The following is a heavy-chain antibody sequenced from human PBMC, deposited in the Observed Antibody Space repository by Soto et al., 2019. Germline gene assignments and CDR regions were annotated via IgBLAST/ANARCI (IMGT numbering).Heavy chain of an antibody. J-gene: IGHJ4*02. Sequence: QVQLVQSGAEEKKPGASVKVSCKASGYTFTGYAMHWVRQAPGQRLEWMGWINAGNGNTKYSQKFQGRVTIARDTSATKAHMEMSSLRSEDTALYCCPRTLAMPAAIAYSAPVTLVTFSS. CDR2: INAGNGNT. D-gene: IGHD2-2*01. CDR3: PRTLAMPAAIAY. V-gene: IGHV1-3*05. CDR1: GYTFTGYA.